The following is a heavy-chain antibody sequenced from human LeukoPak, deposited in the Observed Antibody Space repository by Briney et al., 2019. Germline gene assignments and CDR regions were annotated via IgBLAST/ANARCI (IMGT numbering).Heavy chain of an antibody. V-gene: IGHV4-59*01. D-gene: IGHD3-10*01. CDR3: AREGIPGTYYAGNWFDP. CDR1: GGSINHYS. CDR2: IHYRGST. Sequence: SETLSLTCTVSGGSINHYSWSWIRQPPGKGLECIGYIHYRGSTNYNPSLKSRVTISVDTSKNQFSLKLSSVTAADTAVYYCAREGIPGTYYAGNWFDPWGQGTLVIVSS. J-gene: IGHJ5*02.